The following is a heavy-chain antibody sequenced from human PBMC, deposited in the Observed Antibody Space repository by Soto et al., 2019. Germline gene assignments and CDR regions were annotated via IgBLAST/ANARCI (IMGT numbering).Heavy chain of an antibody. V-gene: IGHV3-53*01. Sequence: GGSLRLSCAAAGVNVNSDYMNWVRQTPGKGLEWVASIYSGETTYYADSVRGRFTISSDKSKNTLYFQLSSLRIEDTAVYYCTRDGRGLGRLSLFEYWGQGVLVTVSS. D-gene: IGHD2-21*02. CDR2: IYSGETT. CDR3: TRDGRGLGRLSLFEY. CDR1: GVNVNSDY. J-gene: IGHJ4*02.